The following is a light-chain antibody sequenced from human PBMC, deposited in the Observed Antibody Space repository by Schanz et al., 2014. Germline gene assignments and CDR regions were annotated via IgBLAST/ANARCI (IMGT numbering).Light chain of an antibody. CDR3: SSYASSRTVI. V-gene: IGLV2-14*03. CDR2: DVA. J-gene: IGLJ2*01. Sequence: QSALTQPASVSGSPGQSITISCTGTSSDVGGYNFVSWYQHHPGRAPKLILYDVASRPSGISNRFSGSKSGNTASLTISGLQAEDEADYYCSSYASSRTVIFGGGTKVTVL. CDR1: SSDVGGYNF.